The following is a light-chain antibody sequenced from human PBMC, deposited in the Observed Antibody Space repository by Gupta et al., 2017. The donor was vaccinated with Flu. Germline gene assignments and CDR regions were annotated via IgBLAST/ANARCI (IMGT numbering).Light chain of an antibody. CDR2: EDN. Sequence: NFMLTQPHSVSESPGKTVIISCTRSSGSIDTNYLQWYQQRPDSSPTIVIYEDNLRPSVVPDRFSGSIDTSSNSASLTISGLKTEDEADYFCKSYDSFNRYVVFGGGTKLTVL. CDR3: KSYDSFNRYVV. V-gene: IGLV6-57*01. J-gene: IGLJ2*01. CDR1: SGSIDTNY.